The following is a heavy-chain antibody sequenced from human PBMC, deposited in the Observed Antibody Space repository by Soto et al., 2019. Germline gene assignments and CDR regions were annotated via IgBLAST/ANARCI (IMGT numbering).Heavy chain of an antibody. J-gene: IGHJ6*02. Sequence: SETLSLTCAVYGGSFSGYYWSWIRQPPGKGLEWIGEINHSGSTNYNPSLKSRVTIPVDTSKNQFSLKLSSVTAADTAVYYCARVPAQNCSSTSCYIDYYYYYGMDVWGQGTTVTVSS. CDR3: ARVPAQNCSSTSCYIDYYYYYGMDV. CDR2: INHSGST. D-gene: IGHD2-2*02. CDR1: GGSFSGYY. V-gene: IGHV4-34*01.